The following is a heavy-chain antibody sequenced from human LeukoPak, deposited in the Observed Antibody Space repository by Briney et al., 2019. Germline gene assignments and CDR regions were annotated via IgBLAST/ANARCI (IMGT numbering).Heavy chain of an antibody. CDR2: ITSGSSYR. V-gene: IGHV3-21*01. CDR1: GFTFSSYN. D-gene: IGHD3-10*01. Sequence: GGSLRLSCAASGFTFSSYNMNWVRQAPGKGLEWVSSITSGSSYRFYADSVKGRFTISRDNAKNSLYLQMNSLRVEDTAVYYCAKLAKYFYGSETYYFFEHWGQGTPVTASS. J-gene: IGHJ4*02. CDR3: AKLAKYFYGSETYYFFEH.